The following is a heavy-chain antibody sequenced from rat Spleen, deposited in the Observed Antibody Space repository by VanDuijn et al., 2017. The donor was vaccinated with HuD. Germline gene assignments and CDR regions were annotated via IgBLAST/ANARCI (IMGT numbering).Heavy chain of an antibody. V-gene: IGHV5-31*01. CDR3: TPLYYGYNRGLY. CDR2: ITNTGGST. J-gene: IGHJ2*01. CDR1: GFTFNNYW. D-gene: IGHD1-7*01. Sequence: EVQLVESGGGLVQPGRSLKLSCVASGFTFNNYWMTWIRQAPGKGLEWVASITNTGGSTYYPDSVKGRFTISRDNAKSPLYLQMNSLRSEETATYYCTPLYYGYNRGLYWGQGVMVTVSS.